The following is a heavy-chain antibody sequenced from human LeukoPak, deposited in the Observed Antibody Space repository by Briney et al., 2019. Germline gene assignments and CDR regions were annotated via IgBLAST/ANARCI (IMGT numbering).Heavy chain of an antibody. CDR1: GGSISGSY. V-gene: IGHV4-4*07. CDR3: ARDGPEYSSHPTLFDI. CDR2: IYTSGST. Sequence: SETLSLTCTVSGGSISGSYWSWIRQPAGKGLEWIGHIYTSGSTNYNPSLKSRVTMSVDTSKNQFSLKLSSVTAAHTAVYYCARDGPEYSSHPTLFDIWGQGTMVTVSS. D-gene: IGHD2/OR15-2a*01. J-gene: IGHJ3*02.